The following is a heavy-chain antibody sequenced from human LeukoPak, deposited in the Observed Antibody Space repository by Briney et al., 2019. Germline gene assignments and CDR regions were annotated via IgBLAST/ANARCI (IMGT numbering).Heavy chain of an antibody. J-gene: IGHJ4*02. CDR1: AGSFSAYY. CDR3: ARGEYYYDSSGYYYGY. CDR2: INPSGST. V-gene: IGHV4-34*01. Sequence: PSEALSLTCAVYAGSFSAYYWSWIRHPPGKGLEWIGEINPSGSTNYNPSLKTRVTISVDTPTNQFSLKLSSVTAADTAVYYCARGEYYYDSSGYYYGYWGQGTLVTVSS. D-gene: IGHD3-22*01.